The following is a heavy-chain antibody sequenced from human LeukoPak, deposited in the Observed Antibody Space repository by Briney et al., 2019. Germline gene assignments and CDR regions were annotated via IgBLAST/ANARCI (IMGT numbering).Heavy chain of an antibody. CDR3: ARGHRSPVY. D-gene: IGHD3-10*01. CDR1: GFTFSSYA. V-gene: IGHV3-30-3*01. CDR2: ISYDGSNK. J-gene: IGHJ4*02. Sequence: GGSLRLSCAASGFTFSSYAMHWVRQAPGKGLEWVAVISYDGSNKYYADSVKGRFTISRDNAKNSLFLQMNSLRAEDTAVYYCARGHRSPVYWGPGTLVTVSS.